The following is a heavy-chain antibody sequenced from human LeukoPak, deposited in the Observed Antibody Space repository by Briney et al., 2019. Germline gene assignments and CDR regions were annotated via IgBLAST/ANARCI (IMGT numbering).Heavy chain of an antibody. V-gene: IGHV1-2*02. CDR3: ARVSGSYSPPDY. J-gene: IGHJ4*02. Sequence: GASVKVSCKASGYTFTGYYMHWVRQAPGQGLEWMGWINPNSGGTNHAQKFQGRVTMTRDTSISTAYMELSRLRSDDTAVYYCARVSGSYSPPDYWGQGTLVTVSS. D-gene: IGHD1-26*01. CDR2: INPNSGGT. CDR1: GYTFTGYY.